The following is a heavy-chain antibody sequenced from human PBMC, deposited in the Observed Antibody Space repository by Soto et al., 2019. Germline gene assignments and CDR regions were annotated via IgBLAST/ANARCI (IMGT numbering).Heavy chain of an antibody. Sequence: SETLSLTCAVYGGSFSGYYWSWIRQPPGKGLEWIGEINHSGSTNYNPSLKSRVTISVDTSKNQFSLKLSSVTAADTAVYYCARGLYYDFWSGYYRYWGQGTLVTVSS. CDR1: GGSFSGYY. V-gene: IGHV4-34*01. D-gene: IGHD3-3*01. J-gene: IGHJ4*02. CDR3: ARGLYYDFWSGYYRY. CDR2: INHSGST.